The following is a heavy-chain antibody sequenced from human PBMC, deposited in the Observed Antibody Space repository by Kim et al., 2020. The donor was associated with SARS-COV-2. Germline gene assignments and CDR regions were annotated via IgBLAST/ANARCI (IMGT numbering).Heavy chain of an antibody. D-gene: IGHD3-3*01. Sequence: YADSVKGRFTISRDNSKNTLYLQMNSLRAEDTALYYCARGSGYHYGSFDYWGQGTLVTVSS. V-gene: IGHV3-33*01. CDR3: ARGSGYHYGSFDY. J-gene: IGHJ4*02.